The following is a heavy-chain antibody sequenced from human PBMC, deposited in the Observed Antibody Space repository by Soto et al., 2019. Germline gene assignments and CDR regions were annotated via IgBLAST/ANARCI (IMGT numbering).Heavy chain of an antibody. V-gene: IGHV4-31*03. J-gene: IGHJ5*02. D-gene: IGHD6-19*01. Sequence: KTSETLSLTCTVSGGSISSGGYYWSWIRQHPGKGLEWIGYIYYSGSTYYNPSLKSRVTISVDTSKNQFSLKLSSVAAADTAVYYCAREAQYSSGWYRAPEGPWFDPWGQGTLVTVSS. CDR1: GGSISSGGYY. CDR2: IYYSGST. CDR3: AREAQYSSGWYRAPEGPWFDP.